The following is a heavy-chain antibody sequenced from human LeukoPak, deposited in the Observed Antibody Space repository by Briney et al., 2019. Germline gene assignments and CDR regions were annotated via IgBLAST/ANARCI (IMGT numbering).Heavy chain of an antibody. J-gene: IGHJ4*02. CDR2: IYDSGST. V-gene: IGHV4-38-2*02. D-gene: IGHD5-12*01. CDR1: GYSISSGYY. Sequence: SETLSLTCTVSGYSISSGYYWGWIRQPPGKGLEWIGSIYDSGSTYYNPSLKSRVTISVDTSKNQFSLKLSSVTAADTAVYYCARAGGYSGYDRFDYWGQGTLVTDSS. CDR3: ARAGGYSGYDRFDY.